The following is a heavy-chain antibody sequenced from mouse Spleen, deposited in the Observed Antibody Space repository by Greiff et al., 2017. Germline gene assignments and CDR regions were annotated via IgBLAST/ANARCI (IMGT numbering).Heavy chain of an antibody. CDR3: ARRGDREWFAY. D-gene: IGHD3-3*01. CDR2: ISSGGSYT. J-gene: IGHJ3*01. V-gene: IGHV5-6*01. CDR1: GFTFSSYG. Sequence: EVQRVESGGDLVKPGGSLKLSCAASGFTFSSYGMSWVRQTPDKRLEWVATISSGGSYTYYPDSVKGRFTISRDNAKNTLYLQMSSLKSEDTAMYYCARRGDREWFAYWGQGTLVTVSA.